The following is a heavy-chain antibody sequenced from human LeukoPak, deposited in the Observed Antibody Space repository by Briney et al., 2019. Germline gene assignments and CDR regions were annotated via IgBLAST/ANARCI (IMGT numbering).Heavy chain of an antibody. Sequence: PGGALRLSCVASGFTFSRDAMSWVRQAPGKGLEWGSDISGSGGSTYYADSVRGRCTISRDNSKKTLCLQMYSLRAAGTAAYYCARGGTYQPLLGYWGQGTLVTVSS. V-gene: IGHV3-23*01. D-gene: IGHD2-2*01. CDR1: GFTFSRDA. J-gene: IGHJ4*02. CDR2: ISGSGGST. CDR3: ARGGTYQPLLGY.